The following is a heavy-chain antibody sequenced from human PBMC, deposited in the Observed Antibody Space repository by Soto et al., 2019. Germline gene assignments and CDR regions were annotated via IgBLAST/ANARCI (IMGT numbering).Heavy chain of an antibody. CDR1: GGSISSGDYY. J-gene: IGHJ3*02. D-gene: IGHD3-16*01. CDR2: IYYSGST. CDR3: AREPPGGAFDI. Sequence: NPSETLSLTCTVSGGSISSGDYYWSWIRQPPGKGLEWIGYIYYSGSTYYNPSLKSRVTISVDTSKNQFSLKLSSVTAADTAVYYCAREPPGGAFDIWGQGTMVTVSS. V-gene: IGHV4-30-4*01.